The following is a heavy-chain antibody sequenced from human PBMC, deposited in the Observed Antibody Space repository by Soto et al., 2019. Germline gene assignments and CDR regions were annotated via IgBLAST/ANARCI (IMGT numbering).Heavy chain of an antibody. Sequence: SQTLSLSCAISGDSVSSNSAAWNWIRQSPSRGLEWLGRTYYRSKWYNDYAVSVKSRITINTDTSKNQFSLQLNSVTPEDTAVYYCARGSAGLAAAGLFDYWGQGTLVTVSS. CDR2: TYYRSKWYN. V-gene: IGHV6-1*01. CDR3: ARGSAGLAAAGLFDY. CDR1: GDSVSSNSAA. D-gene: IGHD6-13*01. J-gene: IGHJ4*02.